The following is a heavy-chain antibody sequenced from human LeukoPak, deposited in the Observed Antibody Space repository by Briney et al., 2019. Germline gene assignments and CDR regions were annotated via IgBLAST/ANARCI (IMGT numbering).Heavy chain of an antibody. CDR2: IVPIIGTA. CDR1: GGTFHSYI. CDR3: ARDQRPSCLGGICYSGDY. D-gene: IGHD2-15*01. J-gene: IGHJ4*02. V-gene: IGHV1-69*01. Sequence: SVTVSCKASGGTFHSYIVTWVRQAPGQGLEWMGGIVPIIGTANYAQKFQGRVTITADDSTSTAYMELRSLRSEDTAIYYCARDQRPSCLGGICYSGDYWGQGTLVTVTS.